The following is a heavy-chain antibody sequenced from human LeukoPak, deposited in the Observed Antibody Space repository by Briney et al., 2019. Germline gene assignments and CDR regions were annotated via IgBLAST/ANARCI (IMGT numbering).Heavy chain of an antibody. D-gene: IGHD2-2*01. Sequence: GASVTVSCKTSGYTFTGSYLHWVRHVPGQGLEWMGWTNPSTGGTKSAQQFEGRVTMTRDTSNTTGYMELRSLRPDDTATYYCARGGAFCSITTCHEFDHWGQGTLVIGSS. CDR2: TNPSTGGT. J-gene: IGHJ4*02. CDR3: ARGGAFCSITTCHEFDH. CDR1: GYTFTGSY. V-gene: IGHV1-2*02.